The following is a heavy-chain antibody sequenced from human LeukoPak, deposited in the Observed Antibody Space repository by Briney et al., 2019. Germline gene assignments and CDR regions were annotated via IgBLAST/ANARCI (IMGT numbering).Heavy chain of an antibody. CDR2: ISYDGSNK. V-gene: IGHV3-30*18. CDR3: AKLERRRDAFDI. Sequence: GGSLRLSCAASGFTFNSYGMHWVRQAPGKGLEWVAVISYDGSNKYYADSVKGRFTISRDNSKNTLYLQMNSLRAEDTAVYYCAKLERRRDAFDIWGQGTMVTVSS. CDR1: GFTFNSYG. D-gene: IGHD1-1*01. J-gene: IGHJ3*02.